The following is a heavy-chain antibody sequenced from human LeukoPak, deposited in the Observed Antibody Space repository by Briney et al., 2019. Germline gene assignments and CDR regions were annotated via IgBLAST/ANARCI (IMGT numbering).Heavy chain of an antibody. CDR2: INPNSGGT. D-gene: IGHD2-2*01. J-gene: IGHJ4*02. CDR3: AKEYCSSTSCYGDY. CDR1: GYTFTGYY. V-gene: IGHV1-2*06. Sequence: ASVKVSCKASGYTFTGYYTHWVRQAPGQGLEWMGRINPNSGGTNYAQKFQGRVTMTRDTSISTAYMELSRLRSDDTAVYYCAKEYCSSTSCYGDYWGQGTLVTVSS.